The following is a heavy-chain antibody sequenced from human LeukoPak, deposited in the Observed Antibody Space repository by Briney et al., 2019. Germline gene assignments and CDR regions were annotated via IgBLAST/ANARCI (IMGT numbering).Heavy chain of an antibody. CDR1: GGSISSYY. V-gene: IGHV4-59*01. CDR3: ARGRDDAFDI. Sequence: SETLSLTCTVSGGSISSYYWSWIRQPPGKGLGWIGYIYYSGSTNYNPSLKSRVTISVDTSKNQFSLKLSSVTAADTAVYYCARGRDDAFDIWGQGTMVTVSS. CDR2: IYYSGST. J-gene: IGHJ3*02.